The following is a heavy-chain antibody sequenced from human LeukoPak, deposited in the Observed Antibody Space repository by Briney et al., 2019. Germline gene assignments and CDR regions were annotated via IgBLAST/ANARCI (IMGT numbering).Heavy chain of an antibody. D-gene: IGHD7-27*01. CDR2: ISSSSSYI. Sequence: GESLRLSCAASGFTFGSYSMNWVRQAPGKGLEWVSSISSSSSYISYADSVKGRFTISRDNAKNSLYLQMNSLRSEDTAVYYCARDWTEVTGVAIDYWGQGTLVTVSS. V-gene: IGHV3-21*01. CDR1: GFTFGSYS. J-gene: IGHJ4*02. CDR3: ARDWTEVTGVAIDY.